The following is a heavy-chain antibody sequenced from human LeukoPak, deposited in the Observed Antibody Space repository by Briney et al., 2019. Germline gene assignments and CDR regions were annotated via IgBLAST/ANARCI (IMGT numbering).Heavy chain of an antibody. Sequence: ASVKVSCKASGYTFTNCGISWVRQAPGQGLEWMGWISGYNGNTNYAQKFQGRITMTTDTSTSTGYMELRSLRSDDTAVYYCARDLKMGYSSGRYSWGTGSSNDYWGQGTLVTVSS. V-gene: IGHV1-18*01. J-gene: IGHJ4*02. CDR2: ISGYNGNT. CDR1: GYTFTNCG. CDR3: ARDLKMGYSSGRYSWGTGSSNDY. D-gene: IGHD6-19*01.